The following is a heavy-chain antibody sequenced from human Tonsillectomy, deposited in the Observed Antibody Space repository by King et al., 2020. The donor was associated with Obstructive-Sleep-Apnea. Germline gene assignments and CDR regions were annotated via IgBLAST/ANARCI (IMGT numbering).Heavy chain of an antibody. CDR1: GGTFSSYA. Sequence: QLVQSGAEVKKPGSSVKVSCKASGGTFSSYAISWVRQAPGQGLEWMGGFIPIFAAASYAQKFQDRVTITADESTSTAYMELLTLRSEDTAGYFCARGLGYCTNGVCYHRTYYYGMDVWGQGTTVTVSS. CDR3: ARGLGYCTNGVCYHRTYYYGMDV. CDR2: FIPIFAAA. V-gene: IGHV1-69*01. D-gene: IGHD2-8*01. J-gene: IGHJ6*02.